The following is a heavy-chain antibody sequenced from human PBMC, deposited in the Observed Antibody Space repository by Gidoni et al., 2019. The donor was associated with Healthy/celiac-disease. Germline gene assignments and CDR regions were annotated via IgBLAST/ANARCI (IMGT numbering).Heavy chain of an antibody. J-gene: IGHJ6*02. CDR2: IKSTTDGRTT. V-gene: IGHV3-15*07. Sequence: EVQLVESGGGLVKPGGSLRLSCAASGFTFSNAWMNWVRQAPGKGLEGVGRIKSTTDGRTTDCAAPVKGRFTISRDDSKNTLYLQMNSLKTEDTAVYYCTTGDIVVVVAAPYYYYGMDVWGQGTTVTVSS. CDR1: GFTFSNAW. D-gene: IGHD2-15*01. CDR3: TTGDIVVVVAAPYYYYGMDV.